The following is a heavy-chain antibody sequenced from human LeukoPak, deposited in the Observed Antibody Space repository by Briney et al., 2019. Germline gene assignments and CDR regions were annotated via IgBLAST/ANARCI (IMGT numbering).Heavy chain of an antibody. D-gene: IGHD2-2*02. CDR1: GHTFTGYY. CDR2: INPNSGGT. Sequence: ASVKVSCKASGHTFTGYYMHWVRQAPGQGLEWMGWINPNSGGTNYAQKFQGRVTMTRDTSISTAYMELSRLRSDDTAVYYCARDLGVVPAAIVGWFDPWGQGTLVTVSS. CDR3: ARDLGVVPAAIVGWFDP. J-gene: IGHJ5*02. V-gene: IGHV1-2*02.